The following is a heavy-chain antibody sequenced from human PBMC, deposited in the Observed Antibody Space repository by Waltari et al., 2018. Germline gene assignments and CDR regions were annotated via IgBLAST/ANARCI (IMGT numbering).Heavy chain of an antibody. CDR3: ARHLQDRGWYPIDY. Sequence: QLQLQESGPGLVKPSETLSLPCTVSGGSLSSSSYYWGWIRPPPGKGLEWIVSLYYSGTTYYNPSLKSRVTISGDTSKNQFSLKLSSVTAADTTVYYCARHLQDRGWYPIDYWGQGTLVTVSS. J-gene: IGHJ4*02. V-gene: IGHV4-39*01. CDR1: GGSLSSSSYY. D-gene: IGHD6-19*01. CDR2: LYYSGTT.